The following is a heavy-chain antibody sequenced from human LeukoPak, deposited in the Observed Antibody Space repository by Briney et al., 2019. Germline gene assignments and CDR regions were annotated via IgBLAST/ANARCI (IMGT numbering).Heavy chain of an antibody. Sequence: GASVKVSCKASGYTFTSYGISWVRQAPGQGLEWMGWINPNSGGTNYAQKFQGRVTMTRDTSISTAYMELSRLRSDDTAVYYCARVFRQLANWFDPWGQGTLVTVSS. CDR3: ARVFRQLANWFDP. V-gene: IGHV1-2*02. CDR2: INPNSGGT. D-gene: IGHD5-18*01. J-gene: IGHJ5*02. CDR1: GYTFTSYG.